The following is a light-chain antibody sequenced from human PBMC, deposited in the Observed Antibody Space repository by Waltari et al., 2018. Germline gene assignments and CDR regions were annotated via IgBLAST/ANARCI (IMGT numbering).Light chain of an antibody. J-gene: IGLJ3*02. CDR1: KLGDRY. V-gene: IGLV3-1*01. CDR2: QDT. CDR3: QAWDSRGV. Sequence: SSELTQPPSVAVSPGQRANITCSGDKLGDRYVSWYQQKPGQSPILIIYQDTKRPSGIHERFSGSNSGNTATLTIGGTQTMDEADYYCQAWDSRGVFGGGTKLTVL.